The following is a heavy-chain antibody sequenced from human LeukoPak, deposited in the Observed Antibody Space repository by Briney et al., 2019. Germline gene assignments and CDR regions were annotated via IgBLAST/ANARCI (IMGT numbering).Heavy chain of an antibody. V-gene: IGHV3-53*01. CDR1: GFTVSSNY. CDR2: IYSGGST. J-gene: IGHJ6*03. Sequence: PGGSLRLSCAASGFTVSSNYMSWVHQAPGKGLEWVSVIYSGGSTYYAESVKGRFTISRDNSKNTPYLQRNSLRAEDTAVYYCARGQPHYYYYMDVWGKGTTVTISS. CDR3: ARGQPHYYYYMDV.